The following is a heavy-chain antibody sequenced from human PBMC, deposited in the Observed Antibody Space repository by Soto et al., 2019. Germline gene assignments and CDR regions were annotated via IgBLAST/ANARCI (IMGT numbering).Heavy chain of an antibody. CDR3: AHLHYWDATLGY. Sequence: QITLKESGPTLVNPTQTVTLTCTFSGFSLSTTAVGVGWIRQPPGKALEWLAVIYWDEDKRYSPSLKSRLTITKDTSKNQVVLTMSNMGPVDTATYYCAHLHYWDATLGYWGQGILVTASS. V-gene: IGHV2-5*02. CDR2: IYWDEDK. J-gene: IGHJ4*02. D-gene: IGHD1-1*01. CDR1: GFSLSTTAVG.